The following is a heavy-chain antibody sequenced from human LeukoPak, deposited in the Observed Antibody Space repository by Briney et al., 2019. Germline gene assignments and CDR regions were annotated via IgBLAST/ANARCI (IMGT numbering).Heavy chain of an antibody. CDR3: AKAYDSSGYYSLDDF. Sequence: PGGSLRLSCAASGLTFDDYAMHWVRQAPGKGLEWVSGISWNSGSIGYADSVKGRFTISRDNAKNSLYLQMNSLRAEDTALYYCAKAYDSSGYYSLDDFWGQGTLVTVSS. V-gene: IGHV3-9*01. CDR1: GLTFDDYA. D-gene: IGHD3-22*01. CDR2: ISWNSGSI. J-gene: IGHJ4*02.